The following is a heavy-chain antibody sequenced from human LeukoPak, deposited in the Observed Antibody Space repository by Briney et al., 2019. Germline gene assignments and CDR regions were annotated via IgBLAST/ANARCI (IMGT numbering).Heavy chain of an antibody. CDR2: IIPILGIA. V-gene: IGHV1-69*04. CDR1: GGTFTSYA. J-gene: IGHJ2*01. Sequence: SVKVSCKASGGTFTSYAISWVRQAPGQGLEWMGRIIPILGIANYAQKFQGRVTITADKSTSTAYMELSSLRSEDTAVYYCARSDYGDCLGYFDLWGRGTLVTVSS. D-gene: IGHD4-17*01. CDR3: ARSDYGDCLGYFDL.